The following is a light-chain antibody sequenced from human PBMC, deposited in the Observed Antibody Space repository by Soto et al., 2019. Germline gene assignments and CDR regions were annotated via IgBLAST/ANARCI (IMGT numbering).Light chain of an antibody. CDR2: DVS. Sequence: EIVLTQSPVTLSLSPGERATLSCMASQSARISLGWYQQKPGQAPRLLIYDVSTRATGVPARFSGSGSGTDFTLTISRLEPEDFAVYYCQQYSSSLITFGQGTRLEIK. J-gene: IGKJ5*01. CDR3: QQYSSSLIT. V-gene: IGKV3-20*01. CDR1: QSARIS.